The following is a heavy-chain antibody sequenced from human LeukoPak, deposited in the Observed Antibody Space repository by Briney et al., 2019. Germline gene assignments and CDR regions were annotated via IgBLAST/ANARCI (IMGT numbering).Heavy chain of an antibody. CDR3: ARDLSFAARLGY. CDR2: ISSSSTYI. Sequence: GGSLRLSCAASGFTFSSYEMNWVRQAPGKGLEWVSSISSSSTYIYYADSVKGRFTISRDNAKNSLSLQMNTLRAEDTAVYYCARDLSFAARLGYWGQGILVTVSS. D-gene: IGHD6-6*01. V-gene: IGHV3-21*01. CDR1: GFTFSSYE. J-gene: IGHJ4*02.